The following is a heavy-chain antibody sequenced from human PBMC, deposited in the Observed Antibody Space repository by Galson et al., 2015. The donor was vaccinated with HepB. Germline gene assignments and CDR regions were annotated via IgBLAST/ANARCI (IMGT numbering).Heavy chain of an antibody. Sequence: SETLSLTCTVSGGSISSSSYYWGWIRQPPGKGLEWIGRIYYSGSTYYNPSLKSRVTISVDTSKDQFSLKLSSVTAADTAVYYCARRTVVMDFDYWGQGTLVTVSS. CDR2: IYYSGST. D-gene: IGHD4-23*01. V-gene: IGHV4-39*01. CDR3: ARRTVVMDFDY. CDR1: GGSISSSSYY. J-gene: IGHJ4*02.